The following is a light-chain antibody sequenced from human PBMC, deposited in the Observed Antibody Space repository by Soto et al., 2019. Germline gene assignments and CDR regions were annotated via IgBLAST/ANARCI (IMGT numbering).Light chain of an antibody. Sequence: EIVLTQSPGTLSLSPGERATLSCRASQSVSSSYLGWYQQKPGQAPRLLIYDASSRATDIPDRFSGSGSGTDFTLTISRLEPEDFAVYYCHQYGSSSYTFGQGTKLEMK. CDR1: QSVSSSY. V-gene: IGKV3-20*01. CDR2: DAS. CDR3: HQYGSSSYT. J-gene: IGKJ2*01.